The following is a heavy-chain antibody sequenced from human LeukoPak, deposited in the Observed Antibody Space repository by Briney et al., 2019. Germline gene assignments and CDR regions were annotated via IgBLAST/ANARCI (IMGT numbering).Heavy chain of an antibody. CDR3: ARGGITMNAFDI. CDR1: GGSISSYY. CDR2: IYYSGST. Sequence: SETLSLTCTVSGGSISSYYWSWIRQPPGKGLEWIGYIYYSGSTNYNPSLKSRVTISVDTSKNQFSLKLSSVTAADTAVYYCARGGITMNAFDIWGQGTMVTVSS. D-gene: IGHD3-22*01. J-gene: IGHJ3*02. V-gene: IGHV4-59*01.